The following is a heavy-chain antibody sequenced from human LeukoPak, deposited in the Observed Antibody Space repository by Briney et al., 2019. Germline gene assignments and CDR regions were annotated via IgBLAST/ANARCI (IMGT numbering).Heavy chain of an antibody. CDR3: ARGPPTDYYGSSGFYYVFDY. D-gene: IGHD3-22*01. J-gene: IGHJ4*02. V-gene: IGHV4-59*12. CDR1: GGSISGYN. CDR2: IYYSGST. Sequence: PSETLSLTCSVSGGSISGYNWNWIRQPPGKGLEWIGYIYYSGSTNYNPSLKSRVTISVDTSKNQFSLKLSSVTAADTAVYFCARGPPTDYYGSSGFYYVFDYWGPGTLVTVSS.